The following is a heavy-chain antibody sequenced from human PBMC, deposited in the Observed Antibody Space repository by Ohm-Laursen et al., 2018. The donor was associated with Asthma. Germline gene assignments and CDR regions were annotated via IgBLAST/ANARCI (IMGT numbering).Heavy chain of an antibody. D-gene: IGHD2-15*01. CDR2: ISYDGSNK. J-gene: IGHJ6*02. CDR1: GFTFSSYA. Sequence: SLRLSCSASGFTFSSYAMHWVRQAPGKGLEWVAVISYDGSNKYYADSVKGRFTISRDNSKNTLYLQMNSLRAEDTAVYYCARVGGSSGYGMDVWGQGTTVTVSS. CDR3: ARVGGSSGYGMDV. V-gene: IGHV3-30-3*01.